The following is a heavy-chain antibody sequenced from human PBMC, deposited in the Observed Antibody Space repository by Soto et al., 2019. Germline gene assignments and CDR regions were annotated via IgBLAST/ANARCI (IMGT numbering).Heavy chain of an antibody. CDR3: ARVERGNCSGTSCRYYYYDGMDV. CDR2: IYPGDSDT. J-gene: IGHJ6*02. V-gene: IGHV5-51*01. CDR1: GYSFTSYW. D-gene: IGHD2-2*01. Sequence: PGESLKISCKGSGYSFTSYWIGWVRQMPGKGLEWMGIIYPGDSDTKYSPSFQGQVTISADKSISTAYLQWSSLKASDTAMYYCARVERGNCSGTSCRYYYYDGMDVWGQGTTVTVSS.